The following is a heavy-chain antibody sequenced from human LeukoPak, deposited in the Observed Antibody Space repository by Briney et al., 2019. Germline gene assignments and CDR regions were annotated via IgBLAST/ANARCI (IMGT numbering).Heavy chain of an antibody. J-gene: IGHJ4*02. V-gene: IGHV4-59*01. CDR1: GGSISNYY. Sequence: PSETLSLTCTVSGGSISNYYWSWIRQPPGKGLEWIGYIYYSGSTNYNPSLKSRVTISIDTSKNQFSLKLSSVTAADTAMYYCAREILRLRGTTSDYWGQGTLVTVSS. CDR3: AREILRLRGTTSDY. CDR2: IYYSGST. D-gene: IGHD1-7*01.